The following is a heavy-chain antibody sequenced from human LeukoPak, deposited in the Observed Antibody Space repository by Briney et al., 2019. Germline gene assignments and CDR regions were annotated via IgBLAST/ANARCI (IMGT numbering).Heavy chain of an antibody. CDR3: ARYDSGTGLLDY. Sequence: GGSLRLPCAASGFTVSSNYMSWVRQAPGKGLEWVSVIYSGGSTYYADSVKGRFTISRHNSNNTLYLQMNSLRAEDTAVYYCARYDSGTGLLDYWGQGTLVTVSS. CDR2: IYSGGST. V-gene: IGHV3-53*04. D-gene: IGHD3-10*01. CDR1: GFTVSSNY. J-gene: IGHJ4*02.